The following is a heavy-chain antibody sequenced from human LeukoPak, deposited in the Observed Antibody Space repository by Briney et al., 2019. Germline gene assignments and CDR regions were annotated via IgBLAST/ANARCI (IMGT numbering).Heavy chain of an antibody. V-gene: IGHV4-34*01. Sequence: SETLSLTCAVSGGSFSGYYWSWIRQPPGKGLEWIGEINHSGSTNYNPSLKSGVTISVDTSKNQFSLKLSSVTAADTAVYYCARGRLVYWGQGTLVTVSS. J-gene: IGHJ4*02. D-gene: IGHD3-16*01. CDR3: ARGRLVY. CDR2: INHSGST. CDR1: GGSFSGYY.